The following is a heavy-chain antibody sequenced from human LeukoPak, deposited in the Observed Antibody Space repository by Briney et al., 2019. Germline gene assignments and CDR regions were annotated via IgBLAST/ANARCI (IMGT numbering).Heavy chain of an antibody. CDR2: ISADSSTT. CDR3: ATLMYTSGRQGFDS. D-gene: IGHD6-19*01. Sequence: GGSLRLSCGASGFAFRIYPMIWARQAPGKGLEWVSSISADSSTTNYADSAKGRFTVSRDNSRSTLYLQMNSLRAEDTAVYYCATLMYTSGRQGFDSWGQGTRATVSS. CDR1: GFAFRIYP. V-gene: IGHV3-23*01. J-gene: IGHJ4*02.